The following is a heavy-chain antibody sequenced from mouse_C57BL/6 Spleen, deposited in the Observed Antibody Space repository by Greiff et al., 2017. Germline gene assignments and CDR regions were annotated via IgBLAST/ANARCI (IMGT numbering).Heavy chain of an antibody. Sequence: QVQLQQPGAELVKPGASVKLSCKASGYTFTSYWMHWVKQRPGQGLEWIGMIHPNSGSTNYNEKFKSKATLTVDKSSSTAYMQLSSLTSEDSAVYYCASRGYYDYDGGYWGQGTTLTVSS. J-gene: IGHJ2*01. CDR3: ASRGYYDYDGGY. D-gene: IGHD2-4*01. CDR1: GYTFTSYW. V-gene: IGHV1-64*01. CDR2: IHPNSGST.